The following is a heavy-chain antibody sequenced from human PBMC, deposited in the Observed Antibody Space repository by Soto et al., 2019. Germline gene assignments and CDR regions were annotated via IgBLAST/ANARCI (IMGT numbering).Heavy chain of an antibody. J-gene: IGHJ6*02. Sequence: SETLSLTCAVYGGSFSGYYWSWIRQPPGKGLEWIGEINHSGSTNYNPSLKSRVTISVDTSKNQFSLKLSSVTAADTAVYYCARGRGRYYDFWSGYHNYCYGMDVWGQGTKVTVSS. CDR3: ARGRGRYYDFWSGYHNYCYGMDV. V-gene: IGHV4-34*01. D-gene: IGHD3-3*01. CDR2: INHSGST. CDR1: GGSFSGYY.